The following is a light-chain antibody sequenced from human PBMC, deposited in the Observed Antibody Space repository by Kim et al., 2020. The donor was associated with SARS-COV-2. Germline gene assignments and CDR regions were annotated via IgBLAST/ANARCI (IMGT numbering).Light chain of an antibody. J-gene: IGLJ3*02. CDR2: VNSDGSH. CDR1: SGHSSSP. Sequence: VNLPCTLPSGHSSSPIAWHQMQPGKGPRSLMRVNSDGSHIQGDGVSDRFSGSSSGAERYLTISSLQSEDEADYYCQTWGAGIRGVFGGGTKLTVL. V-gene: IGLV4-69*01. CDR3: QTWGAGIRGV.